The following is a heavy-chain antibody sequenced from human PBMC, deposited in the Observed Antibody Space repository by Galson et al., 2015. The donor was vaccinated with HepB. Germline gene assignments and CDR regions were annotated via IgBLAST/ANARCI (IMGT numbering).Heavy chain of an antibody. J-gene: IGHJ4*01. CDR3: AIRIAEAGSER. Sequence: SVKVSCKASGYTFTNYAMHWVRQAPGQRFEWMGWISPGNGNTKYSQKFQGRVTITRDTSAGTAYMDLSSLRSEDTAVYYCAIRIAEAGSERWGQGTLVTVSS. D-gene: IGHD6-13*01. CDR2: ISPGNGNT. V-gene: IGHV1-3*01. CDR1: GYTFTNYA.